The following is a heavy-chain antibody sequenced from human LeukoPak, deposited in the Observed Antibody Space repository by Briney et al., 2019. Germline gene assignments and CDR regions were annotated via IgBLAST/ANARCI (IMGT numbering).Heavy chain of an antibody. CDR2: IYSGDIT. D-gene: IGHD5-18*01. CDR3: ARGSGYNYGFPDY. CDR1: GGSVSSGSYY. J-gene: IGHJ4*02. V-gene: IGHV3-53*01. Sequence: PSETLSLTCTVSGGSVSSGSYYWSWVRQAPGKGLEWVSVIYSGDITYYADSVKGRFTISRDNSKNTLYLQMNSLRAEDTAVYYCARGSGYNYGFPDYWGQGTLVTVSS.